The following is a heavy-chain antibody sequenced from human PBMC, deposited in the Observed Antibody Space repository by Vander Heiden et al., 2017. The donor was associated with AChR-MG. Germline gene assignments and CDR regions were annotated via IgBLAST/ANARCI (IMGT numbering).Heavy chain of an antibody. CDR1: GYNFPRYW. CDR3: ARTYYLESGGDF. D-gene: IGHD3-16*01. V-gene: IGHV5-51*01. CDR2: IFPDDSDT. Sequence: EVQLVQSGTEVKKSGESLKISCKASGYNFPRYWIGWVRQMPGKGREWMGIIFPDDSDTRYSPSFQGQVTISADKSINTVYLQWSSLKASDTAVYYCARTYYLESGGDFWGQGTLVTVSS. J-gene: IGHJ4*02.